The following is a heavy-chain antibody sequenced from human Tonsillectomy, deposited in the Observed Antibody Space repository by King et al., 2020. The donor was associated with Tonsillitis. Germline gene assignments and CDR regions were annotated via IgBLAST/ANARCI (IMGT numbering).Heavy chain of an antibody. Sequence: VQLVESGGGVVQPGRSLRLSCAASGFTFSSYGMHWVRQAPGKGLEWVAVISYDGSNKYYADSVKGRFTISRDNSKNTLYLQMNSLRAEDTAVYYCAKDPYDYWGQEPWSPSPQ. V-gene: IGHV3-30*18. CDR2: ISYDGSNK. CDR3: AKDPYDY. CDR1: GFTFSSYG. J-gene: IGHJ4*01.